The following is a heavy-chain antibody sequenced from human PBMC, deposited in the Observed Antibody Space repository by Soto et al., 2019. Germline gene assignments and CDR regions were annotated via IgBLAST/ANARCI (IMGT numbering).Heavy chain of an antibody. J-gene: IGHJ6*02. V-gene: IGHV1-69*13. CDR2: LIPVFDTP. D-gene: IGHD4-4*01. Sequence: SVKVSCKTGSFYAVSWVRQAPGQGLEWMGGLIPVFDTPSFAQKCQGRINITADESKSTAYMELSSLTSEDTALYYCASTPVTGRYSYYGMDTWDQGIAVTVSS. CDR1: SFYA. CDR3: ASTPVTGRYSYYGMDT.